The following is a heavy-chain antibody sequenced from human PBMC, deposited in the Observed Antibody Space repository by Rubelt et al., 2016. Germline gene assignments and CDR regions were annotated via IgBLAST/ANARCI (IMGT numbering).Heavy chain of an antibody. V-gene: IGHV3-23*01. CDR3: AKDRCSGGNCYYFDY. D-gene: IGHD2-15*01. J-gene: IGHJ4*02. CDR2: ISGSAHSA. CDR1: GFTFSSYA. Sequence: EVQLLESGGGLVQPGGSLRLSCAASGFTFSSYALSWVRQAPGKGLEWVSAISGSAHSAYYADSVKGRFTISRDDSKSTLYLQMNCLRAEDTAVYYCAKDRCSGGNCYYFDYWGQGTLVTVSS.